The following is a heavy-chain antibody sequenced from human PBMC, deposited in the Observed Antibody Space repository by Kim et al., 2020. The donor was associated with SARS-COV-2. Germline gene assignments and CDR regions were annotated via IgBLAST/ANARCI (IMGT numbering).Heavy chain of an antibody. Sequence: FQGRVTITADESTSTAYMELSSLRSEDTAVYYCAREDVGTTGTTSWFDPWGQGTLVTVSS. V-gene: IGHV1-69*01. J-gene: IGHJ5*02. CDR3: AREDVGTTGTTSWFDP. D-gene: IGHD1-1*01.